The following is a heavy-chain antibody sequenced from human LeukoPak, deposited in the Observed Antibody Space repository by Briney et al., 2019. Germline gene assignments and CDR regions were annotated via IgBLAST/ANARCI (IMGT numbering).Heavy chain of an antibody. Sequence: GASLKVSCKASGYTFTSYGIGWVRQAPGQGLEWMGWISAYNGNTNYAQKLQGRVTMTTDTSTSTAYMELRSLRSDDTAVYYCARAISLGYCSSTSCYLYFDYWGQGTLVTVSS. CDR1: GYTFTSYG. CDR2: ISAYNGNT. D-gene: IGHD2-2*03. V-gene: IGHV1-18*04. CDR3: ARAISLGYCSSTSCYLYFDY. J-gene: IGHJ4*02.